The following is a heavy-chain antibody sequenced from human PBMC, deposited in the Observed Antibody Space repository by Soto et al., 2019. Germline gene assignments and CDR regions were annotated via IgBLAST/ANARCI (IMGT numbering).Heavy chain of an antibody. CDR1: GGTFSSYA. CDR2: IIPIFGTA. J-gene: IGHJ4*02. V-gene: IGHV1-69*06. Sequence: QVQLVQSGAEVKKPGSSVKVSCKASGGTFSSYAISWVRQAPGQGLEWMGGIIPIFGTANYAQKFQGRVTIPADKSPSTAYRELGSLRSEGTAVYYWAGDGGGGFAYWGQGTLVTVSS. D-gene: IGHD3-16*01. CDR3: AGDGGGGFAY.